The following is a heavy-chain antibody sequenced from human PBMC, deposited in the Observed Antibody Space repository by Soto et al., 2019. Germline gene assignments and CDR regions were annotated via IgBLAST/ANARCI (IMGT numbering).Heavy chain of an antibody. J-gene: IGHJ5*02. CDR1: GGSFSGYY. V-gene: IGHV4-34*01. CDR3: PRGRFSAVVVVAAIDWFDP. Sequence: SETLSLTCAVYGGSFSGYYWSCIRQPPGKGLEWIGEINHSGSTNYNPSLKRRVTISVDTSKKPFSLKLSSVAAADTAVYYCPRGRFSAVVVVAAIDWFDPWGQGTLVTVCS. CDR2: INHSGST. D-gene: IGHD2-15*01.